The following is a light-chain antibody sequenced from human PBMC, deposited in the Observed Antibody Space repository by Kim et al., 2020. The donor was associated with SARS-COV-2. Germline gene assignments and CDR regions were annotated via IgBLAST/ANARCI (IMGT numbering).Light chain of an antibody. CDR1: ISDVGGYNY. J-gene: IGLJ1*01. Sequence: QSALTQPPSASGSPGQSVTISCTGTISDVGGYNYVSWYQQHPGKAPKLIIYEVTKRPSGVPGRFSGSKTGNTASLTVSGLQAEDEADYYCSSYAGSNNYVFGIGTKVTVL. CDR3: SSYAGSNNYV. V-gene: IGLV2-8*01. CDR2: EVT.